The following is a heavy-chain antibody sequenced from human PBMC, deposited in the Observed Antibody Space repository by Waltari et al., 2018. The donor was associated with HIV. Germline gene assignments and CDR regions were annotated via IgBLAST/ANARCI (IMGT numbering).Heavy chain of an antibody. V-gene: IGHV1-2*06. CDR1: GYTFTEY. Sequence: QARLMQFASEVKKPGDSVKLSCQVMGYTFTEYLHWVRLAPGQGLEWMGRSDQQGGDSLVAKKFADRVKLTKDRPITTVFLQNKDDTAMYFCARDRRPFYFDSKGSHPDTSWVFDVWGRGTPLTVSS. CDR3: ARDRRPFYFDSKGSHPDTSWVFDV. CDR2: SDQQGGDS. J-gene: IGHJ2*01. D-gene: IGHD3-9*01.